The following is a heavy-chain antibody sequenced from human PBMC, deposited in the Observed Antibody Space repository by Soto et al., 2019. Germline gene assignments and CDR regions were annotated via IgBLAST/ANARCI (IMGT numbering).Heavy chain of an antibody. CDR1: GGTFSSYT. Sequence: ASVKVSCKASGGTFSSYTISWVRQAPGQGLEWMGRIIPILGIANYAQKFQGRVTITVDKSTSTAYMELSSLRSEDTAVYYCARRLVPAATTNSPFDYWGQGTLVTVSS. CDR2: IIPILGIA. D-gene: IGHD2-2*01. CDR3: ARRLVPAATTNSPFDY. J-gene: IGHJ4*02. V-gene: IGHV1-69*02.